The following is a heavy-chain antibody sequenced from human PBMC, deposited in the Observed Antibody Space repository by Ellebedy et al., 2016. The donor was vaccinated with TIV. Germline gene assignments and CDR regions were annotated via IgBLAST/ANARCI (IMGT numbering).Heavy chain of an antibody. CDR1: GFTFSRFW. Sequence: PGGSLRLSCAASGFTFSRFWMAWVRQAPGKGLEWVATINQGGSETYYVDSVKGRFTISRDNSKNSLYLQMNSLRAEDTAVYYCAAVQYWEAVFDMWGQGTMVTVSS. D-gene: IGHD2-8*02. J-gene: IGHJ3*02. V-gene: IGHV3-7*01. CDR3: AAVQYWEAVFDM. CDR2: INQGGSET.